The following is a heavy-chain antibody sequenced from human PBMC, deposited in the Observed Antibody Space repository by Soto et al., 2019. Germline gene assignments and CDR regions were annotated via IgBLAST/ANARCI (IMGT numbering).Heavy chain of an antibody. CDR3: ASTLGYSSTTGHFDY. J-gene: IGHJ4*02. D-gene: IGHD5-18*01. CDR1: GGSISSYY. Sequence: SETLSLTCTVSGGSISSYYWSWIRQPPGKGLEWIGFIYYSGSTNYNPSLKSRVTISVDTSKNQFSLKLSSVTAADTAVYYCASTLGYSSTTGHFDYWGQGTLVTVSS. CDR2: IYYSGST. V-gene: IGHV4-59*01.